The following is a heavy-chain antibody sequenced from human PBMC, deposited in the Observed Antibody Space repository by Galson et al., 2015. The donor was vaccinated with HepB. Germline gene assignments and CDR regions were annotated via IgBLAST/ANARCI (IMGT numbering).Heavy chain of an antibody. J-gene: IGHJ6*03. CDR3: ARDHTVNVHYYYMDV. Sequence: SLRLSCAASGFTFSTYAMHWVRQAPGKGLERVAVIIYDGSNKYYADSVKGRITISRDNSKNTLYLQMNSLRAEDTAVYYCARDHTVNVHYYYMDVWGTGTTVTVSS. CDR1: GFTFSTYA. CDR2: IIYDGSNK. D-gene: IGHD4-11*01. V-gene: IGHV3-30-3*01.